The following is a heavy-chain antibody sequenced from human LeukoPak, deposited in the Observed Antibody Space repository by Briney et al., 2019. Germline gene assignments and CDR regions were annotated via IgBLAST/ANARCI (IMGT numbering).Heavy chain of an antibody. CDR1: GFTLSRYW. CDR3: ARAKVTYYDFWSGYTYYYYMDV. CDR2: IKQEGSEK. D-gene: IGHD3-3*01. V-gene: IGHV3-7*01. Sequence: GGSLRLSCAASGFTLSRYWMRWVRQAPGEGREWVANIKQEGSEKYYVDSVKGRFTISRDNAKNSLYLQMNSLRAEDTAVYYCARAKVTYYDFWSGYTYYYYMDVWGKGTTVTVSS. J-gene: IGHJ6*03.